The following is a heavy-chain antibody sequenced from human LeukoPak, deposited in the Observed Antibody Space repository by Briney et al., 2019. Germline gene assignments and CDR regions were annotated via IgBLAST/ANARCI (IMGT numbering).Heavy chain of an antibody. CDR1: GFTFSRYD. CDR3: GKDGDYYDSSALVALDT. Sequence: RAGGSLTLSCVGSGFTFSRYDMNWVRQTPGKGLGWVSSIRGSGERIHYADSVKGRFTIARDNSKNTLYLQMRSLRPEDTAVYYWGKDGDYYDSSALVALDTWGQGTMVTVSS. V-gene: IGHV3-23*01. J-gene: IGHJ3*02. D-gene: IGHD3-22*01. CDR2: IRGSGERI.